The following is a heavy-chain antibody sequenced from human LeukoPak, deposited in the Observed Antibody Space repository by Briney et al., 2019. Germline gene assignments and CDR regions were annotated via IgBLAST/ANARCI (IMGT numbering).Heavy chain of an antibody. D-gene: IGHD3-10*01. CDR3: ARGRSITLLRGVAMSDGFDI. V-gene: IGHV3-21*06. CDR2: TDTSGRYV. Sequence: NPGGSLRLSCAASGFTFSNYGMNWVRQAPGKGLEWVSFTDTSGRYVYYGDSVKGRFTISRDNAKNLLFLQMNGLRAEDAALYYCARGRSITLLRGVAMSDGFDIWGRGAMVAVS. J-gene: IGHJ3*02. CDR1: GFTFSNYG.